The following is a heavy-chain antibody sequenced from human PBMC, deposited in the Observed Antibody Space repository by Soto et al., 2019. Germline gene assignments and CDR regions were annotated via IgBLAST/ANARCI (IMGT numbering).Heavy chain of an antibody. Sequence: QVQLVESGGDVVQPGRSLRLSCAASGFTFSSYGMHWVRQAPGKGLEWVAVISYDGSNKYYADSVKGRFTISRDNSKNTLYLQMNSLRAEDTAVYYCASPYDSSGYFDAFDFWGQGTMVTVSS. CDR2: ISYDGSNK. D-gene: IGHD3-22*01. J-gene: IGHJ3*01. CDR1: GFTFSSYG. CDR3: ASPYDSSGYFDAFDF. V-gene: IGHV3-30*03.